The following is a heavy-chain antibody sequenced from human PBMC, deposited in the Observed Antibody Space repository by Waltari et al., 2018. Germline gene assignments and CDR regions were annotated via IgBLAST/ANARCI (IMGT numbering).Heavy chain of an antibody. D-gene: IGHD2-8*02. J-gene: IGHJ5*02. CDR2: IYHDGTT. Sequence: QVQLQESGPRLVKPSETLSLTCDVSGYAINSGFYWGWFRQAPEKGLEWIATIYHDGTTFSNPSLTSRVTTSMDTSKNQISLKLKSVTAADTAVYYCTRQTLGYCTSAACRRLEAWGQGTLVTVSS. V-gene: IGHV4-38-2*01. CDR1: GYAINSGFY. CDR3: TRQTLGYCTSAACRRLEA.